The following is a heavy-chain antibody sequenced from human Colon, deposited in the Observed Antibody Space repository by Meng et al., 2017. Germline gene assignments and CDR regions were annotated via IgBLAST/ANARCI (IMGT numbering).Heavy chain of an antibody. Sequence: QVQLVQSGAWGKKPGASVKVSCKASGYSFITYSMHWVRQAPGQGLEWMAWINTANGNAVYSETFQGRLTITRDASASTVNMELSSLGSEDTAVYYCATDFSPRGDYWGQGTLVTVSS. J-gene: IGHJ4*02. V-gene: IGHV1-3*04. CDR2: INTANGNA. D-gene: IGHD3-3*01. CDR3: ATDFSPRGDY. CDR1: GYSFITYS.